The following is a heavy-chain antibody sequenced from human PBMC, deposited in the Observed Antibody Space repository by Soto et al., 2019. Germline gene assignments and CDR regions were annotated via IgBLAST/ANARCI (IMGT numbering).Heavy chain of an antibody. Sequence: ASVKVSCKASGYTFTGYYMHWVRQAPGQGLEWMGWINPNSGGTNYAQKFQGRVTMTRDTSISTAYMELSRLRSDDTAVYYCARDQFYEVTVPSWFDPWGQGTLVTVSS. CDR1: GYTFTGYY. CDR2: INPNSGGT. D-gene: IGHD2-21*02. V-gene: IGHV1-2*02. J-gene: IGHJ5*02. CDR3: ARDQFYEVTVPSWFDP.